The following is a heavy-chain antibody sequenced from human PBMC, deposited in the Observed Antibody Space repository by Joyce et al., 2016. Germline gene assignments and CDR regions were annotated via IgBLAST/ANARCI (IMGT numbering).Heavy chain of an antibody. J-gene: IGHJ4*02. CDR3: ARGRKLLDAYISDWSDY. CDR2: MNPKGGNT. CDR1: GYTFTTYD. V-gene: IGHV1-8*01. Sequence: QVQLVQSGAEVKKPGASVKVSCKASGYTFTTYDINWVRQATGQGLEWMGWMNPKGGNTGYAQKFQGRVTMTRNTSISTAYMEVSSLRSEDTAVYYCARGRKLLDAYISDWSDYWGQGALVTVSS. D-gene: IGHD6-19*01.